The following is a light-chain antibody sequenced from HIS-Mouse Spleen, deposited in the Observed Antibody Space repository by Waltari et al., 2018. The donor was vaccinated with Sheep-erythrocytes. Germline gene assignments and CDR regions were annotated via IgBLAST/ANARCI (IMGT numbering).Light chain of an antibody. V-gene: IGLV2-8*01. J-gene: IGLJ1*01. CDR1: RSDVGGDNY. CDR2: EVS. Sequence: QSALTQPPSASGSPGQSVTISCTGTRSDVGGDNYVSWYQQHPGKAPKLTIYEVSKRPSGVPDRFSGSKSGNTASLTVSGLQAEDEADYYCSSYAGSNNYVFGTGTKVTVL. CDR3: SSYAGSNNYV.